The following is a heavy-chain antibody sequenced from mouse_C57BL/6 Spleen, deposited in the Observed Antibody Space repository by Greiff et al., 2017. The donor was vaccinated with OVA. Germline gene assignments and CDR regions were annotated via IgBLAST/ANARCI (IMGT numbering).Heavy chain of an antibody. Sequence: QVQLKQPGAELVMPGASVKLSCKASGYTFTSYWMHWVKQRPGQGLEWIGEIDPSDSYTNYNQKFKGKSTLTVDKSSSTAYMQLSSLTSEDSAVYYCARYYDPSYAMDYWGQGTSVAVSS. J-gene: IGHJ4*01. CDR3: ARYYDPSYAMDY. D-gene: IGHD2-4*01. CDR1: GYTFTSYW. CDR2: IDPSDSYT. V-gene: IGHV1-69*01.